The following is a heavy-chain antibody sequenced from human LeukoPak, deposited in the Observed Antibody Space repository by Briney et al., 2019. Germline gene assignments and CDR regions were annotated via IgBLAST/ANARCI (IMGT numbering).Heavy chain of an antibody. V-gene: IGHV4-59*08. J-gene: IGHJ4*02. Sequence: SETLSLTCTVSGGPVSGYYWSWIRQPPGKGLEWIGYIYYSGYTIYNPSLKSRVTISVDTSKNQFSLRLNSMTAADTAVYYCARVANLWFGDFDYWGQGTLVTVSS. CDR2: IYYSGYT. CDR1: GGPVSGYY. CDR3: ARVANLWFGDFDY. D-gene: IGHD3-10*01.